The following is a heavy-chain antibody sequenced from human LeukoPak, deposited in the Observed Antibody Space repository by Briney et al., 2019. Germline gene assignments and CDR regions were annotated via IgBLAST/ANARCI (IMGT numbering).Heavy chain of an antibody. V-gene: IGHV3-7*01. J-gene: IGHJ4*02. Sequence: GGSLRLFHAASGFSFTNYWMSWVRQAPGKGLEWVANVKEDGTTKQYVDSVKGRFTISRDNAKNSLYLQMDSLRAEDTAVYYCVSQEVVPHWGQGTLVSVSS. CDR3: VSQEVVPH. D-gene: IGHD2-15*01. CDR1: GFSFTNYW. CDR2: VKEDGTTK.